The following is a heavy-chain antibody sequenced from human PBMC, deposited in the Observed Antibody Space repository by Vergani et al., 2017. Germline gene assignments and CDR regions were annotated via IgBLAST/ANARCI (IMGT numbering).Heavy chain of an antibody. J-gene: IGHJ4*02. CDR1: GFTFSLYS. V-gene: IGHV3-48*01. Sequence: EVQLVQSGGGLVQPGGSLRIFCEVSGFTFSLYSMNWVRQAPGKGLEWVSYISGRSETRYYADSVRDRFTISRDNAKDSLYLQMSRLRAEDTAIYYCGRGGMYTDGSSFDSSGFCGYWGQGILVTVSS. CDR2: ISGRSETR. D-gene: IGHD3-22*01. CDR3: GRGGMYTDGSSFDSSGFCGY.